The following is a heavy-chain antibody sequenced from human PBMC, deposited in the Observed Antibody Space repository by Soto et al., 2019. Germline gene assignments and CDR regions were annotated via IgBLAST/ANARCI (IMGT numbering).Heavy chain of an antibody. CDR2: ILYSGTT. Sequence: SETLSLTCTVSGGSISKSNYFWGWIRQAPGKGLEWIASILYSGTTSYNSSLKSRVAISVDTSKNQFSLKLNSVTAADTAVYYCARLGRGNCDSDYWGQGTLVTVSS. V-gene: IGHV4-39*01. CDR3: ARLGRGNCDSDY. D-gene: IGHD1-7*01. CDR1: GGSISKSNYF. J-gene: IGHJ4*02.